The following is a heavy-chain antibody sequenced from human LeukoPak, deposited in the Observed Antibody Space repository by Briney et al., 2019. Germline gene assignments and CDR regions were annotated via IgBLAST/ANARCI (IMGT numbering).Heavy chain of an antibody. J-gene: IGHJ4*02. V-gene: IGHV3-33*01. D-gene: IGHD3-10*01. Sequence: PGRSLRLSCSASGFTFSYYAIHWVRQAPGKGLEWVALIWPDGSNKYYADSVKGRITISRDNSKNTVYLQMNSLRAEDTAVYYCARELFSSGSCPDGWGQGTLVTVSS. CDR1: GFTFSYYA. CDR3: ARELFSSGSCPDG. CDR2: IWPDGSNK.